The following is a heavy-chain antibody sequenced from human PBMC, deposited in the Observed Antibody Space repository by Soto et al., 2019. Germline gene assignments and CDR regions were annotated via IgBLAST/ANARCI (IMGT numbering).Heavy chain of an antibody. Sequence: SETLSLTCNMSGDSYSIPTYSWSWIRQPPGKALQWIGFIYQSGVTSYNPSLASRVSISLDRSNNQCSLKLKSVTAADTAVYFCAGMPYTSGLRFDTWGPGTLVTVSS. V-gene: IGHV4-30-2*01. CDR2: IYQSGVT. CDR3: AGMPYTSGLRFDT. J-gene: IGHJ5*02. CDR1: GDSYSIPTYS. D-gene: IGHD6-19*01.